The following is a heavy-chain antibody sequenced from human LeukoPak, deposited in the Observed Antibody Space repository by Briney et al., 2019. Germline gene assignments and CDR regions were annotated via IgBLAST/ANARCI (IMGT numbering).Heavy chain of an antibody. CDR2: FDPEDGET. CDR1: GYTLTELS. CDR3: ATSPPLIVGAYYFDP. D-gene: IGHD1-26*01. J-gene: IGHJ5*02. V-gene: IGHV1-24*01. Sequence: ASVKVSCKVSGYTLTELSMHWVRQAPGNGLEWMGGFDPEDGETIYAQKFQGRVTMTEDTSTDTAYMELSSLRSEDTAVYYCATSPPLIVGAYYFDPWGQGTLVTVSS.